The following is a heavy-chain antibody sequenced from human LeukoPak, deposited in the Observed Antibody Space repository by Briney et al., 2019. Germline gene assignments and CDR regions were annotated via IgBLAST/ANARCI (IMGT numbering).Heavy chain of an antibody. J-gene: IGHJ4*02. CDR1: GFTFSSYS. CDR2: ISSSSSTI. CDR3: ARDLEGGDAY. V-gene: IGHV3-48*01. Sequence: GGSLRLSCAASGFTFSSYSMNWFRQAPGKGLEWVSYISSSSSTIYYADSVKGRFTVSRDNAKNSLYLQMNSLRAEDTAVYYCARDLEGGDAYWGQGTLVTVSS. D-gene: IGHD2-21*02.